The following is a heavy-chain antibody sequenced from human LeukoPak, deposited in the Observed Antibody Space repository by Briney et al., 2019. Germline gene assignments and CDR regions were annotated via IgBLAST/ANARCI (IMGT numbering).Heavy chain of an antibody. CDR2: ISSSSSYI. CDR1: GFTFSSYA. Sequence: GGSLRLSCAASGFTFSSYAMSWVRQAPGKGLEWVSSISSSSSYIYYADSVKGRFTISRDNAKNSLYLQMNSLRAEDTAVYYCATPYSGYDYFDYWGQGTLVTVSS. V-gene: IGHV3-21*01. J-gene: IGHJ4*02. D-gene: IGHD5-12*01. CDR3: ATPYSGYDYFDY.